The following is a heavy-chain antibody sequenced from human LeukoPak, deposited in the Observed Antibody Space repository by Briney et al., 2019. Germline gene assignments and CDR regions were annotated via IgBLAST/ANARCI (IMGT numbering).Heavy chain of an antibody. CDR1: GGSISNYY. D-gene: IGHD6-6*01. CDR3: ARRMYGSSLDY. J-gene: IGHJ4*02. V-gene: IGHV4-59*08. CDR2: IYYSGST. Sequence: PSETLSLTCTVSGGSISNYYWSWIRQPPGKGLEWIAFIYYSGSTTYNPSLKSRVTISVDTSKNQFSLRLSSVTAADTAVYYCARRMYGSSLDYWGPGTLVTVS.